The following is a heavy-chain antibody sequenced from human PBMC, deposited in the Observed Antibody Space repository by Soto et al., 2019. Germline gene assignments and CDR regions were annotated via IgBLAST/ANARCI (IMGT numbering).Heavy chain of an antibody. CDR1: GYYFPSYW. CDR3: AGQGNGAEGFDY. J-gene: IGHJ4*02. V-gene: IGHV5-51*01. CDR2: FYPGDSDT. D-gene: IGHD4-17*01. Sequence: GESLKISCKGSGYYFPSYWIGWVRQMPGKGLEWMGIFYPGDSDTRYSPSSQGQVTISADRSISTAYLQWSSLKPSDTAMYYCAGQGNGAEGFDYWGQGTLVTVSS.